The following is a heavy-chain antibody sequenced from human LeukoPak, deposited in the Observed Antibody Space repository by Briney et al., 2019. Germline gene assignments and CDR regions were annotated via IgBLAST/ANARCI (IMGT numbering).Heavy chain of an antibody. D-gene: IGHD6-13*01. CDR2: INWNGGST. Sequence: PGGSLRLSCAASGFTFDDYGMSWVRQARGKGLEWVSGINWNGGSTGYADSVKGRFTISRDNAKNSLYLQMNSLRAEDTALYYCARVFGKAAAGLFDYWGQGTLVTVSS. CDR1: GFTFDDYG. J-gene: IGHJ4*02. V-gene: IGHV3-20*04. CDR3: ARVFGKAAAGLFDY.